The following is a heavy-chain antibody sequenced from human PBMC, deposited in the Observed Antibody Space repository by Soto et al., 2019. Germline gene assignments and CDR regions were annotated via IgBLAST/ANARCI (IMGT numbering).Heavy chain of an antibody. V-gene: IGHV1-18*01. CDR3: ARVVPGAEAWFGP. CDR1: GYTFSNYD. Sequence: QVQLVQSGGEVKRPGASVKVSCKTSGYTFSNYDITWVRQAPGQPLEWLGGISLYSDGTNYAQKVQGRGSMTTDTSTTTADMEQRSLRSDDTAGYHCARVVPGAEAWFGPWGQGTLGTVSS. CDR2: ISLYSDGT. D-gene: IGHD2-2*01. J-gene: IGHJ5*02.